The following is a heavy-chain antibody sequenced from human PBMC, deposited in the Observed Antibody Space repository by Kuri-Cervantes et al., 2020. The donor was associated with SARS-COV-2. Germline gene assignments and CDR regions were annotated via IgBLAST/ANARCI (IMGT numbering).Heavy chain of an antibody. CDR3: ARDGGIAVAAHFDY. CDR1: GFTFSSYS. V-gene: IGHV3-30*03. D-gene: IGHD6-19*01. J-gene: IGHJ4*02. CDR2: ISYDGSNK. Sequence: GESLKISCAASGFTFSSYSMNWVRQAPGKGLEWVAVISYDGSNKYYADSVKGRFTISRDNSKNTLYLQMNSLRAEDTAVYYCARDGGIAVAAHFDYWGQGTLVTVSS.